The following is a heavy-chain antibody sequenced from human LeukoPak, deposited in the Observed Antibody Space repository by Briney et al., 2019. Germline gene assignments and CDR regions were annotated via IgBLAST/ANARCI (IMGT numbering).Heavy chain of an antibody. V-gene: IGHV3-48*01. CDR2: ISSSSSTI. D-gene: IGHD4-17*01. CDR3: ARADGVDFGDYGGPGGY. Sequence: GGSLRLSCAASGFTFSSYSMNWVRQAPGKGLEWVSYISSSSSTIDYADSVKGRFTISRDNAKNSLYLQMNSLRVEDTAVYYCARADGVDFGDYGGPGGYWGQGTLVTVSS. J-gene: IGHJ4*02. CDR1: GFTFSSYS.